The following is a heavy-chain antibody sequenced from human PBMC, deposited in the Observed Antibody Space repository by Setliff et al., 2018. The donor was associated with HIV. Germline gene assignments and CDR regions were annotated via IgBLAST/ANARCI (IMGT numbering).Heavy chain of an antibody. CDR2: IYNSGRT. V-gene: IGHV4-31*03. Sequence: KPSETLSLTCTVSGGSISSGGYYWSWIRQLPGKGLEWIGNIYNSGRTYYNPSLKSRVTISVDTSEDQFSLKLSSVTAADTAVYYCARGANYYDSSGYYDYWGQGTLVTVSS. J-gene: IGHJ4*02. D-gene: IGHD3-22*01. CDR1: GGSISSGGYY. CDR3: ARGANYYDSSGYYDY.